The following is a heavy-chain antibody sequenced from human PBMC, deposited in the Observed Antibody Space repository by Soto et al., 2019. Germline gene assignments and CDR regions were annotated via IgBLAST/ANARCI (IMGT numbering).Heavy chain of an antibody. CDR1: GGSFSGYY. D-gene: IGHD2-21*01. Sequence: SETLSLTCAAYGGSFSGYYWSWIRQPPGRGLEWIGEINHSGSTNYNPSLKSRVTISVDTSKNQFSLKLSSVTAADTAVYYCARGPIATNPRFDPWGQGTLVTVS. CDR2: INHSGST. CDR3: ARGPIATNPRFDP. V-gene: IGHV4-34*01. J-gene: IGHJ5*02.